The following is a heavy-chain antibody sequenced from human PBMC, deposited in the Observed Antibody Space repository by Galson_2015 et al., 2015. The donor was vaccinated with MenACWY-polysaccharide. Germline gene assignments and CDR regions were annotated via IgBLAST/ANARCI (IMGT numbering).Heavy chain of an antibody. CDR1: GGSISSYY. J-gene: IGHJ6*02. Sequence: SETLSLTCTVSGGSISSYYWSWIRQPAGKGLEWIGRIYTSGSTNYNPSLKSRVTMSVDTSKNQFSLKLSSVTAADTAVYYCACGGLRSRHYYYYGMDVWGQGTTVTVSS. CDR3: ACGGLRSRHYYYYGMDV. CDR2: IYTSGST. D-gene: IGHD4-17*01. V-gene: IGHV4-4*07.